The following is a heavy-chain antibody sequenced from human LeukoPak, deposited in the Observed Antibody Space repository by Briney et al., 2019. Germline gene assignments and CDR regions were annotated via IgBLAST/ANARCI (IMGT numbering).Heavy chain of an antibody. CDR1: GFTFDDSV. J-gene: IGHJ3*02. CDR3: AKGGYYDLDAFDI. CDR2: INWNGGST. Sequence: GGTLRLSCAASGFTFDDSVMSWVRQAPGKGLEWVSSINWNGGSTGYADSVKGRFTISRDNAKNSLYLQMNSLRAEDTALYYCAKGGYYDLDAFDIWGQGTMVTVSS. V-gene: IGHV3-20*04. D-gene: IGHD1-26*01.